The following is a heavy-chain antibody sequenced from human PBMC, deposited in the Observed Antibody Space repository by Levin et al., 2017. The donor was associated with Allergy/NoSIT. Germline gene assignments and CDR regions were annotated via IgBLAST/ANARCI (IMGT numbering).Heavy chain of an antibody. V-gene: IGHV3-48*03. Sequence: GESLKISCAASGFTFSTYEMNWVRQSPGRGLEWVAYISTGSSTIYYTDSVKGRFTISRDNAKNSLYLQMDRLRAEDTAVYYCVRDGHCSGGTCYRSLDYFDYWGQGTLVTVSS. CDR2: ISTGSSTI. D-gene: IGHD2-15*01. CDR3: VRDGHCSGGTCYRSLDYFDY. CDR1: GFTFSTYE. J-gene: IGHJ4*02.